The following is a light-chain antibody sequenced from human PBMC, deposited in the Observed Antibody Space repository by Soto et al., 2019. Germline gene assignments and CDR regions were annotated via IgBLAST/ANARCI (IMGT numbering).Light chain of an antibody. J-gene: IGKJ1*01. V-gene: IGKV3-15*01. CDR3: QQYNNWPPDRT. CDR2: GAS. CDR1: QSVGSN. Sequence: EIVMTQSPATLSVSPGERATLSCRASQSVGSNSAWYQQKPGQDPRLLIYGASTRATGIPARFSGSGSGTEFTLTISSLQSEDFAIYFCQQYNNWPPDRTFGQGTKVEIK.